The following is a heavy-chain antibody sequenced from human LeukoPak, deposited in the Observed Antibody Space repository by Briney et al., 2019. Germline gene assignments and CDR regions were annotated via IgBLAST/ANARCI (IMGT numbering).Heavy chain of an antibody. CDR3: ARVNYDSSGYYFGPIDY. Sequence: GGSLRLSCAASGFTFDDYAMHWVRQAPGKGLEWVSGINWNGGSTGYADSVKGRFTISRDNAKNSLYLQMNSLRAEDTALYYCARVNYDSSGYYFGPIDYWGQGTLVTVSS. CDR2: INWNGGST. D-gene: IGHD3-22*01. J-gene: IGHJ4*02. V-gene: IGHV3-20*04. CDR1: GFTFDDYA.